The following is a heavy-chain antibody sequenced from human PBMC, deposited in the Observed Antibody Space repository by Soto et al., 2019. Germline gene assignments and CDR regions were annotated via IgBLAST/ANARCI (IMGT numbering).Heavy chain of an antibody. Sequence: PXDTLSLRCTVSGGSITIYYWSGIRQPSGKGLEWIGRIYTKERTNYNLSFRNRVTMSVDTSKNQFSLKLDAVTAADTAVYYCARDDYKDGGNNWFDPWGQGTLVTVSS. V-gene: IGHV4-4*07. D-gene: IGHD3-16*01. CDR3: ARDDYKDGGNNWFDP. CDR2: IYTKERT. CDR1: GGSITIYY. J-gene: IGHJ5*02.